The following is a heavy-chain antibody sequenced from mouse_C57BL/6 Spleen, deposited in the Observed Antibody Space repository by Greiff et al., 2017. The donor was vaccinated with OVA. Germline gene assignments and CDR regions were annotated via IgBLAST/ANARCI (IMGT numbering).Heavy chain of an antibody. Sequence: VHVKQSGPELVKPGASVKMSCKASGYTFTDYNMHWVKQSHGKSLEWIGYINPNNGGTSYNQKFKGTATLTVNKSSSTAYMELRSLTSEDSAVYYCARSTGTGGWYFDVWGTGTTVTVSS. J-gene: IGHJ1*03. D-gene: IGHD4-1*01. V-gene: IGHV1-22*01. CDR2: INPNNGGT. CDR1: GYTFTDYN. CDR3: ARSTGTGGWYFDV.